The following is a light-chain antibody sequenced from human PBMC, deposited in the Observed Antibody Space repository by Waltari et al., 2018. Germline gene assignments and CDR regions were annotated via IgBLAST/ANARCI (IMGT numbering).Light chain of an antibody. CDR3: AAWDDSLKVVL. CDR2: SHV. CDR1: SSNIGSNA. Sequence: QSMLTQPPSASGSPGQRVSISCSGGSSNIGSNALNWYKQLPGTAPKLLMYSHVIRPSGVPDQFSGSRSGTSGSLAISGLQSEDEADYYCAAWDDSLKVVLFGGGTKLTVL. J-gene: IGLJ2*01. V-gene: IGLV1-44*01.